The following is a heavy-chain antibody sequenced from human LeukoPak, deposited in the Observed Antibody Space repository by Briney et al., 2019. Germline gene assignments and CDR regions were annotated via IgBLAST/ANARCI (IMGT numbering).Heavy chain of an antibody. CDR3: AKVPFSDYGSGRPPFMDV. Sequence: PGGSLRLSRASTGFNYSNYPMSWVRQAPGKGLEWVSTISYSGSDTYYADSVKGRFTISRDHSENTLYLQMNSLGAEDTAIYYCAKVPFSDYGSGRPPFMDVWGQGTTVAVSS. D-gene: IGHD3-10*01. J-gene: IGHJ6*02. CDR1: GFNYSNYP. CDR2: ISYSGSDT. V-gene: IGHV3-23*01.